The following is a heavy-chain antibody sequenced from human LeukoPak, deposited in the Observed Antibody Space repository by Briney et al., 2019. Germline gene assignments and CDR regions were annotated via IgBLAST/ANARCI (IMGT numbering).Heavy chain of an antibody. CDR1: GFTFSSNG. CDR3: ASAQD. V-gene: IGHV3-7*03. CDR2: IKEDGTEK. Sequence: GGSLRLSCAASGFTFSSNGMSWVRQAPGKGLEWVANIKEDGTEKYYVDSVKGRFTISRDNAKNSLSLQMNSLRAEDTAVYYCASAQDWGQGTLVTVSS. J-gene: IGHJ4*02.